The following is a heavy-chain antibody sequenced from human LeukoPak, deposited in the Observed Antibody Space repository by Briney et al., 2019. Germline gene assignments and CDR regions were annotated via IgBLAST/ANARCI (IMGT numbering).Heavy chain of an antibody. D-gene: IGHD3-16*01. V-gene: IGHV1-69*13. CDR2: IIPIFGTA. CDR1: GGTFSSYA. CDR3: AREENYDYVWGSYPRDAFDI. Sequence: GASVKVSCKASGGTFSSYAISWVRQAPGQGLEWMGGIIPIFGTANYAQKFQGRVTITADESTSTAYMELNSLRSEDTAVYYCAREENYDYVWGSYPRDAFDIWGQGTMVTVSS. J-gene: IGHJ3*02.